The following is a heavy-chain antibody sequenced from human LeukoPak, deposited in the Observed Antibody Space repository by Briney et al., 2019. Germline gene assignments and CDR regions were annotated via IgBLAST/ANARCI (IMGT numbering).Heavy chain of an antibody. J-gene: IGHJ6*03. CDR3: ARLVGELYYYYYMDV. D-gene: IGHD3-10*01. V-gene: IGHV4-39*01. Sequence: SETLSLTCTVSGGSISSSSYYWGWIRQPPGKGLEWIGSIYYSGSTYYNVSLKSRVTISVDTSKNQFSLKLSSVTAADTAVYYCARLVGELYYYYYMDVWGKGTTVTISS. CDR2: IYYSGST. CDR1: GGSISSSSYY.